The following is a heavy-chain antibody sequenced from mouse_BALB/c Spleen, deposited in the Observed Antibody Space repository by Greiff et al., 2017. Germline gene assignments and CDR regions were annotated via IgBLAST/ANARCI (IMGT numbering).Heavy chain of an antibody. CDR3: TEGGLRTPFAY. CDR1: GFTFSSYW. Sequence: EVKLVESGGGLVQPGGSMKLSCVASGFTFSSYWMSWVRQSPEKGLEWVAEIRLKSDNYATHYAESVKGKFTISRDDSKSRLYLQMNSLRAEDTGIYYCTEGGLRTPFAYWGQGTLVTVSA. V-gene: IGHV6-3*01. CDR2: IRLKSDNYAT. D-gene: IGHD1-1*01. J-gene: IGHJ3*01.